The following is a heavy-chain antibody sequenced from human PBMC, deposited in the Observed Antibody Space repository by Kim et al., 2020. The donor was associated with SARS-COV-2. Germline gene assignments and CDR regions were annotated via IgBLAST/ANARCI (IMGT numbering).Heavy chain of an antibody. Sequence: GGSLRLSCAASEFTFSRYSMNWVRQAPGKGLEWVSTISRNSDYIYYADSVEGRFTISRDNAKNSLYLQMNSLRADDTAIDYCARDLSLGRPGGFDYWGQGTLVTVSS. CDR3: ARDLSLGRPGGFDY. CDR1: EFTFSRYS. V-gene: IGHV3-21*01. D-gene: IGHD3-10*01. J-gene: IGHJ4*02. CDR2: ISRNSDYI.